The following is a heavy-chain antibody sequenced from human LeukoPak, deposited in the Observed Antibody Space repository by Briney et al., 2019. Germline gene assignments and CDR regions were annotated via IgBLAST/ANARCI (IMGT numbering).Heavy chain of an antibody. CDR2: ISSSGGYI. J-gene: IGHJ4*02. D-gene: IGHD4-17*01. CDR3: ARLRDTVTSASDY. V-gene: IGHV3-21*01. Sequence: GGSLRLSCAASGFSIKTYSMTWVRQAPGKGLEWVSTISSSGGYIYYADSVKGRLTISRDTAKNSLYLQMNSLRAEDTAVYNCARLRDTVTSASDYWGQGTLVTVSS. CDR1: GFSIKTYS.